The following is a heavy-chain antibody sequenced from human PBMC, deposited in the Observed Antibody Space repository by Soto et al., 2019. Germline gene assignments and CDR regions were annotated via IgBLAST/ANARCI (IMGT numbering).Heavy chain of an antibody. CDR3: ASRNPVSDVDSGLGVPASPDSFDY. D-gene: IGHD3-16*01. V-gene: IGHV4-59*08. CDR2: IYYSGST. CDR1: GGSISSYY. J-gene: IGHJ4*02. Sequence: SETLSLTCTVSGGSISSYYWSWIRQPPGKGLEWIGYIYYSGSTNYNPSLKSRVTISVDTSKNQFSLKLSSVTAADTAVYYCASRNPVSDVDSGLGVPASPDSFDYWGQGTLVTVSS.